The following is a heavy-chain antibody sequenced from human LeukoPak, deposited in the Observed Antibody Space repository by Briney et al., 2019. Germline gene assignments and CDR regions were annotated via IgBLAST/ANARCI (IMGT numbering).Heavy chain of an antibody. CDR2: ISDSGRT. V-gene: IGHV4-4*02. J-gene: IGHJ4*02. Sequence: SETLSLTCTVSGGSISSSNWWSWVRQPPGKGLEWIGEISDSGRTNYNPSLKSRVTISVDKSKNQFSLKVSSVTAADTAVYYCARGIQLWLSYDYWGQGTLVTVSS. CDR3: ARGIQLWLSYDY. CDR1: GGSISSSNW. D-gene: IGHD5-18*01.